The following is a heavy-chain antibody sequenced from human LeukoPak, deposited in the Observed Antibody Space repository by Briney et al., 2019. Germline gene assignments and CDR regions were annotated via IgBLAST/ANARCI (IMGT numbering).Heavy chain of an antibody. Sequence: PSETLSLTCTVSGGSISSYYWSWIRQPPGKGLEWIGYIYYSGSTNYNPSLKSRVTISVDTSKNQFSLKLSSVTAADTAVYYCARGGSSCYGPLGYYGMDVWGQGTTVTVSS. CDR1: GGSISSYY. V-gene: IGHV4-59*01. CDR2: IYYSGST. CDR3: ARGGSSCYGPLGYYGMDV. D-gene: IGHD6-13*01. J-gene: IGHJ6*02.